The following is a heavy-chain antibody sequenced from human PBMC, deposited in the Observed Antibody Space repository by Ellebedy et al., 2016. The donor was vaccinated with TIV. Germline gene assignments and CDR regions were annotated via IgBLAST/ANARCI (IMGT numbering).Heavy chain of an antibody. CDR3: ARALYYDFWSGPNAFDI. Sequence: SETLSLXCTVSGGSISSYYWSWIRQPPGKGLEWIGYIYYSGSTNYNPSLKSRVTISVDTSKNQFSLKLSSVTAADTAVYYCARALYYDFWSGPNAFDIWGQGTMVTVSS. CDR2: IYYSGST. D-gene: IGHD3-3*01. CDR1: GGSISSYY. V-gene: IGHV4-59*01. J-gene: IGHJ3*02.